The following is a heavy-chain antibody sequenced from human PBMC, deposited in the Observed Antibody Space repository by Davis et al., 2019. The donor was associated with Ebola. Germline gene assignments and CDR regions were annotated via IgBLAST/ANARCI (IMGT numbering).Heavy chain of an antibody. J-gene: IGHJ2*01. Sequence: AASVKVSCKASGGTFSSYAISWVRQAPGQGLEWMGGIIPIFRTANYAQKFQGRVTITADESTSTAYMELSSLRSEDTAVYYCARRTDCSSTSCYFWYFDLWGRGTLVTVSS. CDR2: IIPIFRTA. D-gene: IGHD2-2*01. CDR1: GGTFSSYA. V-gene: IGHV1-69*13. CDR3: ARRTDCSSTSCYFWYFDL.